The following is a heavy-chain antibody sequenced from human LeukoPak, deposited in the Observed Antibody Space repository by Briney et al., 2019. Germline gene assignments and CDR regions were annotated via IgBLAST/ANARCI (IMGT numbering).Heavy chain of an antibody. D-gene: IGHD2-21*02. V-gene: IGHV3-53*01. Sequence: GGSLRLSCAASGFTVSSNYMSWVRQAPGKGLQWVSVIYSGGSTYYADSVEGRFTISRDNSKNTLFLQMNSLRAEDTAVYYCAREVVTAVRGESWFDPWGQGTLVTVSS. J-gene: IGHJ5*02. CDR1: GFTVSSNY. CDR2: IYSGGST. CDR3: AREVVTAVRGESWFDP.